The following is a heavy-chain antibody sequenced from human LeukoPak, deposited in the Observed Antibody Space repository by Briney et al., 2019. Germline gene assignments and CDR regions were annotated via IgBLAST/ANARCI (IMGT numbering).Heavy chain of an antibody. CDR2: IYYSGST. Sequence: GSLRLSCTASGFTFSSYWMTWVRQAPGKGLEWIGSIYYSGSTYYNPSLKSRVTISVDTSKNQFSLKLSSVTAADTAVYYCARHIGGRSYGKYYYYGMDVWGQGTTVTVSS. CDR3: ARHIGGRSYGKYYYYGMDV. CDR1: GFTFSSYW. V-gene: IGHV4-39*01. J-gene: IGHJ6*02. D-gene: IGHD5-18*01.